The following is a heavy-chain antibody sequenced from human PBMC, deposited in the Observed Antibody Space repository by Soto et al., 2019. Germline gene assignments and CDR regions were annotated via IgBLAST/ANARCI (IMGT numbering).Heavy chain of an antibody. J-gene: IGHJ3*02. Sequence: ESGGGVVQPGRSLRLSCAASGFTFSSYGMHWVRQAPGKGLEWVAVISYDGSNKYYADSVKGRFTISRDNSKNTLYLQMNSLRAEDTAVYYCAKGGYDSSGYYYGGNAFDIWGQGTMVTVSS. CDR2: ISYDGSNK. CDR3: AKGGYDSSGYYYGGNAFDI. D-gene: IGHD3-22*01. CDR1: GFTFSSYG. V-gene: IGHV3-30*18.